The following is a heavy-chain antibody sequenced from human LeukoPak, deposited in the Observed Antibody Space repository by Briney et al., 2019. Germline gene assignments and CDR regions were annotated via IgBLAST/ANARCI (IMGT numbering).Heavy chain of an antibody. CDR1: GFTFSSYA. CDR2: ISYDGSNK. Sequence: GGSLRLSCAASGFTFSSYAMYWVRQAPGKGLEWVAVISYDGSNKYYADSVKGRFPISRDNSKNTLYLQMDSLRAEDTAVYYCARDSDSSSTYAMYYYYYYMDVWGKGTTVTVSS. D-gene: IGHD6-6*01. V-gene: IGHV3-30*04. CDR3: ARDSDSSSTYAMYYYYYYMDV. J-gene: IGHJ6*03.